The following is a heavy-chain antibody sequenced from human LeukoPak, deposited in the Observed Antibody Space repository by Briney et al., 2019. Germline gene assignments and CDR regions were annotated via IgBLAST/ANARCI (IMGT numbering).Heavy chain of an antibody. V-gene: IGHV4-61*01. Sequence: PSETLSLTCTVSGGSVSSDSYYWSWIRQPPGKGLEWIGYIYYSGSTHYNPSLKSRFTISVDTSKNQFSLKLNSVTAADTAVYYCARSIRYFAYWGQGTLVTASS. D-gene: IGHD1-14*01. J-gene: IGHJ4*02. CDR3: ARSIRYFAY. CDR1: GGSVSSDSYY. CDR2: IYYSGST.